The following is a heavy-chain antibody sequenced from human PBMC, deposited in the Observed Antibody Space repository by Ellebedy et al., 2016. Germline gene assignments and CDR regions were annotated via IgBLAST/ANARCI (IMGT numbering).Heavy chain of an antibody. CDR3: ASPLITMIVVVPFSNDY. V-gene: IGHV3-30-3*01. CDR1: GFTFSSYA. Sequence: GESLKISCAASGFTFSSYAMHWVRQAPGKGLEWVAVISYDGSNKYYADSVKGRFTISRDNSKNTLYLQMNSLRAEDTAVYYCASPLITMIVVVPFSNDYWGQGTLVTVSS. D-gene: IGHD3-22*01. J-gene: IGHJ4*02. CDR2: ISYDGSNK.